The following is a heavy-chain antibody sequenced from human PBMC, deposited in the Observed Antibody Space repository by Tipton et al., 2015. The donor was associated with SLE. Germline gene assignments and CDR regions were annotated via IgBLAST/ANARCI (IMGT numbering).Heavy chain of an antibody. J-gene: IGHJ3*02. D-gene: IGHD2-2*01. CDR1: GGSFSGYY. V-gene: IGHV4-34*01. CDR2: INHCGST. CDR3: ARGYAKGAFDI. Sequence: TLSLTCAVYGGSFSGYYWSWIRQPPGKGLEWIGEINHCGSTNYNPSLKSRVTISVDTSKNQFSLKLSSVTAADTAVYYCARGYAKGAFDIWGQGTMVTVSS.